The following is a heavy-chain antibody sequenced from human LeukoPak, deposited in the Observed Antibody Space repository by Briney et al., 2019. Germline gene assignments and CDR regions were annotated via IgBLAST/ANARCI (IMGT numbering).Heavy chain of an antibody. CDR1: GGSISSYY. Sequence: PSETLSLTYTVSGGSISSYYWTWIRQPPGKGLEWIGYIYYSGSINYNPSLKSRVTISVDTSKNQFSLELSSVTAADTAVYYCARAKDFQANWGSRGAFDIWGQGTMVTVSS. D-gene: IGHD7-27*01. V-gene: IGHV4-59*01. J-gene: IGHJ3*02. CDR2: IYYSGSI. CDR3: ARAKDFQANWGSRGAFDI.